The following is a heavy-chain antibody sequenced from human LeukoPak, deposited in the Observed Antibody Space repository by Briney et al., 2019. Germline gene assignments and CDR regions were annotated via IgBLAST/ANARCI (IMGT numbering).Heavy chain of an antibody. CDR3: ATLAQAAGSYSLDY. V-gene: IGHV4-4*07. D-gene: IGHD1-26*01. CDR2: IYTSGST. J-gene: IGHJ4*02. Sequence: PSETLSLTCTVSGGSISSYYWSWIRQPAGKGLEWIGRIYTSGSTNYNPSLKSRVTMSVDTSKNQFSLKLSSVTAADTAVYYCATLAQAAGSYSLDYWGQGTLVTVSS. CDR1: GGSISSYY.